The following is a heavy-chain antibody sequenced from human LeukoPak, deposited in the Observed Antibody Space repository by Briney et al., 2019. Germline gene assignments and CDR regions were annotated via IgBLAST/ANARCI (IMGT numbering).Heavy chain of an antibody. CDR3: ARGRGLNYDLDY. CDR1: GGSFSGYY. J-gene: IGHJ4*02. CDR2: INHSGST. V-gene: IGHV4-34*01. Sequence: SETLSLTCAVYGGSFSGYYWSWIRQPPGEGLEWIGEINHSGSTNYNPSLKSRVTISVDTSKNQFSLKLSSVTAADTAVYYCARGRGLNYDLDYWGQGTLVTVSS. D-gene: IGHD3-3*01.